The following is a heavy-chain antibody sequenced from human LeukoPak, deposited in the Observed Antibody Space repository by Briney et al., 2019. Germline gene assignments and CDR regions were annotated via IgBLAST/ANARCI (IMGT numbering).Heavy chain of an antibody. V-gene: IGHV3-7*01. Sequence: GGSLSLSCAASGFTSSSYWMSWVRQAPGRGLEWVANIKQDGSEKYYVDSVKGRFTISRDNAKNSLYLQMNSLRAEDTAVYYCTRDRASSGWYEFDYWGQGTLVTVSS. CDR2: IKQDGSEK. D-gene: IGHD6-19*01. CDR3: TRDRASSGWYEFDY. J-gene: IGHJ4*02. CDR1: GFTSSSYW.